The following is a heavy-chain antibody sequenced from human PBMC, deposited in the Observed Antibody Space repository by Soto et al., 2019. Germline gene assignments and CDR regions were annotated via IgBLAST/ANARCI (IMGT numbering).Heavy chain of an antibody. CDR3: AKEYSSRNYYYYGMDV. J-gene: IGHJ6*02. D-gene: IGHD6-13*01. CDR1: GFTFDDYT. V-gene: IGHV3-43*01. CDR2: ISWDGGST. Sequence: EVQLVESGGVVVQPGGSLRLSCAASGFTFDDYTMHWVRQAPGKGLEWVSLISWDGGSTYYADSVKGRFTISRDNSKNSLYLQMNSLRTEDTALYYCAKEYSSRNYYYYGMDVWGQGTTVTVSS.